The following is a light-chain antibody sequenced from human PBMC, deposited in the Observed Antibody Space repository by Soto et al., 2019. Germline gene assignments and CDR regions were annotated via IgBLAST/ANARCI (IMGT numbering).Light chain of an antibody. Sequence: EIVLTQSPATLSLSPGERATLSCRASQSVSNHLAWYQQKPGQAPRLLIYDASKRATGSPARFSGSGSGTDFPLTISSLEPEDFAVYYCQLRNSWPPVFTFGPGTKVDIK. CDR3: QLRNSWPPVFT. J-gene: IGKJ3*01. V-gene: IGKV3-11*01. CDR2: DAS. CDR1: QSVSNH.